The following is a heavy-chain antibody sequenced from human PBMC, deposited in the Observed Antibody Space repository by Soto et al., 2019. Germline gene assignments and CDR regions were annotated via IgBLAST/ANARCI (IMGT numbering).Heavy chain of an antibody. V-gene: IGHV3-23*01. CDR1: GITFSSYA. D-gene: IGHD6-19*01. CDR3: AKGPHSSGWHYFDY. J-gene: IGHJ4*02. CDR2: VSGSGANT. Sequence: GGSLRLSCAASGITFSSYAMSWVRQAPGKGLEWVSTVSGSGANTYYADSVKGRFTISRDNSENTLYLQMISLRAEDMAIYYCAKGPHSSGWHYFDYWGQGTLVTVSS.